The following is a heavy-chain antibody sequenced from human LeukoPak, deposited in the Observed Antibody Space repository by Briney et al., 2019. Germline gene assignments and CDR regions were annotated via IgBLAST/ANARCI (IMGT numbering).Heavy chain of an antibody. D-gene: IGHD6-19*01. Sequence: SETLSLTCTVSGGSISSYYWSWIRQPPGKGLEWIGYIYYSGSTNYNPSLKSRVTISVDTSKNQFSLKLSSVTAADTAVYYCARGYSSGWYSFDFDYWGQETLVTVSS. J-gene: IGHJ4*02. V-gene: IGHV4-59*01. CDR2: IYYSGST. CDR1: GGSISSYY. CDR3: ARGYSSGWYSFDFDY.